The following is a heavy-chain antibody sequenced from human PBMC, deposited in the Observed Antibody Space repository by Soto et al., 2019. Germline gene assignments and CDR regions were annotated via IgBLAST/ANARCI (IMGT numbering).Heavy chain of an antibody. Sequence: QVQLVESGGGVVQPGRSLRLSCAASGFTFSSYAMHWVRQAPGKGLEWVAVISYDGSNKYYADSVKGRFTISRDNSKNTLYLQMNSLRAEDTAVYYCARAGESYAFDIWGQGTMVTVSS. CDR3: ARAGESYAFDI. D-gene: IGHD1-26*01. V-gene: IGHV3-30-3*01. J-gene: IGHJ3*02. CDR2: ISYDGSNK. CDR1: GFTFSSYA.